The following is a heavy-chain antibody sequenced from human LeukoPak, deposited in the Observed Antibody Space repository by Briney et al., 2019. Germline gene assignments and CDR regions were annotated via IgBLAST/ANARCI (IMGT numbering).Heavy chain of an antibody. CDR1: GGTFSSYA. D-gene: IGHD5-12*01. J-gene: IGHJ4*02. CDR3: ARDHSGCLDY. Sequence: VASVKVFCKASGGTFSSYAISWGRQAPGQGLEWMGGIIPIFGTANYAQKFQGRVTITADESTSTAYMELSSLRSEDTAVYYCARDHSGCLDYWGQGTLVTVSS. CDR2: IIPIFGTA. V-gene: IGHV1-69*13.